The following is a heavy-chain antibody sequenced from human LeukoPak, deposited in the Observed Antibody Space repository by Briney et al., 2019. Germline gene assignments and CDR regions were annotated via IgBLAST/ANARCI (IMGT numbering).Heavy chain of an antibody. V-gene: IGHV1-8*01. Sequence: ASVKVSCKASGYTFTSYGINWVRQATGQGLEWMGWMNPNSGNTGYAQKFQGRVTMTRNTSISTAYMELSSLRSDDTAVYYCARTTYYYGSGSYWNFDYWGQGTLVTVSS. CDR2: MNPNSGNT. J-gene: IGHJ4*02. CDR3: ARTTYYYGSGSYWNFDY. CDR1: GYTFTSYG. D-gene: IGHD3-10*01.